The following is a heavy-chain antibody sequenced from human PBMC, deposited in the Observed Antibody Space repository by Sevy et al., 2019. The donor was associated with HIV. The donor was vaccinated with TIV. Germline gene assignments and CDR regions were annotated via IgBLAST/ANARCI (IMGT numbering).Heavy chain of an antibody. CDR1: GYTLTELS. CDR2: FDPENDEK. J-gene: IGHJ4*02. D-gene: IGHD3-22*01. CDR3: ATTKDYYDSSGYPFDY. V-gene: IGHV1-24*01. Sequence: ASVKVSCKVSGYTLTELSVHWVRQAPGKGLEWMATFDPENDEKIYAQKFQGRVTMTEATSTDTAYMGLSSLRSEDTAVYYCATTKDYYDSSGYPFDYWGQGTLVTVSS.